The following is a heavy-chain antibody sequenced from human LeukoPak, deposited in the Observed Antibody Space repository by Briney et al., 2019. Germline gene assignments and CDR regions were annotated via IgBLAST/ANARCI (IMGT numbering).Heavy chain of an antibody. CDR2: ISYSGSDI. Sequence: GGSLRLSCAAAGSTFSSYSMNWVRQAPGKGLEWVSSISYSGSDIYYADSVKGRFTISRDNAKNSLYLQMNSLRAEDTAVYYCASAALAYWYFALWGRGTLVTVSP. V-gene: IGHV3-21*01. CDR1: GSTFSSYS. CDR3: ASAALAYWYFAL. J-gene: IGHJ2*01.